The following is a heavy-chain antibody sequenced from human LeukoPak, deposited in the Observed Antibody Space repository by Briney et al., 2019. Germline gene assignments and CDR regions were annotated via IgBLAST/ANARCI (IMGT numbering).Heavy chain of an antibody. CDR2: IWYDGSNK. CDR3: ARDETYYDILTGYYKGARAFDI. J-gene: IGHJ3*02. CDR1: GFTFSSYG. V-gene: IGHV3-33*01. D-gene: IGHD3-9*01. Sequence: GGSLRLSCAASGFTFSSYGMHWVRQAPGKGLEWVAVIWYDGSNKYYADSVKGRFTISRDNSKNTLYLQMNSLRAEDTAVYYCARDETYYDILTGYYKGARAFDIWGQGTMVTVSS.